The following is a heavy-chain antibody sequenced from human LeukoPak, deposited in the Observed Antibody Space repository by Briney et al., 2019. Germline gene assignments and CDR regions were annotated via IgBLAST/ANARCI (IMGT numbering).Heavy chain of an antibody. CDR3: ARGRDGYNFDY. D-gene: IGHD5-24*01. Sequence: SETLSLTCTGSSGSISSYYWSWVRQTPGKGLEWVGYIYYSGRTNYNPSLKSRENISLDTSKNQFSLKLGSVTAADTAVYFCARGRDGYNFDYWGQGTLVTVSS. CDR1: SGSISSYY. CDR2: IYYSGRT. J-gene: IGHJ4*02. V-gene: IGHV4-59*01.